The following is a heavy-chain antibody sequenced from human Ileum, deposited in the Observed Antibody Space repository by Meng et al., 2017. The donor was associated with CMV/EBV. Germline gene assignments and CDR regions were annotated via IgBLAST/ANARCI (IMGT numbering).Heavy chain of an antibody. J-gene: IGHJ6*02. CDR1: GYTFTSYG. CDR2: ISAYNCNT. CDR3: ARIAASYYYYGMDV. D-gene: IGHD6-6*01. V-gene: IGHV1-18*01. Sequence: ASVKVSCKASGYTFTSYGISWVRQAPGQGLEWMGWISAYNCNTNYAQKLQGRVTMTTDTPTSTAYMELRSLRSDDTAVYYCARIAASYYYYGMDVWGQGTTVTVSS.